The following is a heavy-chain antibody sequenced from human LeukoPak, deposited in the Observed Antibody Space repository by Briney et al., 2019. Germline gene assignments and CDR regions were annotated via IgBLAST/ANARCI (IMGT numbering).Heavy chain of an antibody. J-gene: IGHJ4*02. CDR2: IDWDDEK. CDR3: ARTRRDSSATGRHYYAEN. D-gene: IGHD3-22*01. CDR1: GFSLTTDGTC. V-gene: IGHV2-70*17. Sequence: SGPALVQPTQTLALTCAFSGFSLTTDGTCVSWIRQPPGKALEWLARIDWDDEKFYSPSLKTRLTIFKDTSTNQVVLTMTNVDPVDTARYYCARTRRDSSATGRHYYAENRGQGAPVTVSS.